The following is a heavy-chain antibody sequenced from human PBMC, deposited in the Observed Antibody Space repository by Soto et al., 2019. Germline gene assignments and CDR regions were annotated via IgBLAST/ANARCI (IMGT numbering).Heavy chain of an antibody. D-gene: IGHD1-7*01. CDR1: GFTFTSSA. V-gene: IGHV1-58*01. J-gene: IGHJ3*02. CDR3: AADYQWELELVPLGFDI. CDR2: IVVGSGNT. Sequence: SVKVSCKASGFTFTSSAVQWVRQARGQRLEWKGRIVVGSGNTNYAQKFQERVTITRDLSTSTAYMELSSLRSEDTAVYYCAADYQWELELVPLGFDIWGQGTMVTVSS.